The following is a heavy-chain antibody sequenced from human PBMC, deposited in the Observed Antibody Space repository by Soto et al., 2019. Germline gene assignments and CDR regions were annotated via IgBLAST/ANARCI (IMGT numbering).Heavy chain of an antibody. CDR3: AVTMYYYDSSGYYQTSYYYYGMDV. V-gene: IGHV5-10-1*01. CDR1: GYSFTSYW. J-gene: IGHJ6*02. D-gene: IGHD3-22*01. Sequence: GESLKISCKGSGYSFTSYWISWVRQMPGKGLEWMGRIDPSDSYTNYSPSFQGHVTISADKSISTAYLQWSSLKASDTAMYYCAVTMYYYDSSGYYQTSYYYYGMDVWGQGTTVTVSS. CDR2: IDPSDSYT.